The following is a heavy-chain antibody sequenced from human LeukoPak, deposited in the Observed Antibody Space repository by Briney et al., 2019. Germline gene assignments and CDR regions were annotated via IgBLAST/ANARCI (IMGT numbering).Heavy chain of an antibody. J-gene: IGHJ4*02. V-gene: IGHV3-21*01. D-gene: IGHD3-16*01. CDR2: ITGTSNYR. CDR1: GFNFRSFI. Sequence: GGSLRLSCAASGFNFRSFIMNWVRQAPGKGLEWVSSITGTSNYRYYSVSVKGRFTISRDNARNSLYLQMNGLRVEDTAVYSCAIWETDQGGEFDSWGQGTLVTVSS. CDR3: AIWETDQGGEFDS.